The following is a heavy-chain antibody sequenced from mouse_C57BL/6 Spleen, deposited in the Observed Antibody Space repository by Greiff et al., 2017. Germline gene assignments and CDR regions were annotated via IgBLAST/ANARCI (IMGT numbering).Heavy chain of an antibody. D-gene: IGHD3-3*01. J-gene: IGHJ4*01. Sequence: QVQLQQSGTELVKPGASVKLSCKASGYTFTSYWMHWVKQRPGQGLEWIGNINPSNGGTNYNEKFKSKATLTVDKSSSTAYMQLSSLTSEDSAVYYCAKWGGTGYYAMDYWGQGTSVTVSS. CDR3: AKWGGTGYYAMDY. CDR2: INPSNGGT. CDR1: GYTFTSYW. V-gene: IGHV1-53*01.